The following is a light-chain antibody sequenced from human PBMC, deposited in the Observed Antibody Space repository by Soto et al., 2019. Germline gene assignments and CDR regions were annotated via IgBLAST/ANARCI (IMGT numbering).Light chain of an antibody. CDR3: QQRSNLGTLT. Sequence: EIVLTQSPATLSLSPGERVTLSCRASQSVSSYLAWYQQKPGQAPRLLIYDASNRATGIPARFSGSGSGTDFTLTISSLEPEDFAVYYCQQRSNLGTLTFGGGTKVEIK. V-gene: IGKV3-11*01. J-gene: IGKJ4*01. CDR2: DAS. CDR1: QSVSSY.